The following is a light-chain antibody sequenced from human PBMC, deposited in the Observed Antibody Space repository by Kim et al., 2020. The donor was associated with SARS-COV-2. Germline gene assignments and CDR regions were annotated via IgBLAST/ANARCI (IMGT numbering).Light chain of an antibody. CDR3: SSHTGDSYV. CDR1: SSDVGAYNR. J-gene: IGLJ1*01. Sequence: QSALTQPPSVSGSPGQSVTISCTGTSSDVGAYNRVSWYRQAPGTAPILVIYEVPRRPSGVPDRFSGSKSGNTASLIISGLQAEDEADYLCSSHTGDSYVFGSGTKVTVL. CDR2: EVP. V-gene: IGLV2-18*02.